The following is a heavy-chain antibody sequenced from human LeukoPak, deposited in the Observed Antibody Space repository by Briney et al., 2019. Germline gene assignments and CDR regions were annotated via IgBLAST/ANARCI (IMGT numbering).Heavy chain of an antibody. CDR2: IYSGGST. Sequence: PGGSLRLSCAASGFTVSSNYMSWVRQAPGKGLEWVSFIYSGGSTYYADSVKGRFTISRDNSKNTLYLQMNSLRAEDTAVYYCARDKRGTVTTNVGYYYYYGMDVWGQGTTITVSS. D-gene: IGHD4-17*01. CDR1: GFTVSSNY. V-gene: IGHV3-66*01. CDR3: ARDKRGTVTTNVGYYYYYGMDV. J-gene: IGHJ6*02.